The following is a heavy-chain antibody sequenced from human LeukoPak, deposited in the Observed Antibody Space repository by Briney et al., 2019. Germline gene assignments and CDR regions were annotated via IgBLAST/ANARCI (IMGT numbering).Heavy chain of an antibody. CDR1: GYSFTSYW. CDR2: IYPGDSDT. V-gene: IGHV5-51*01. Sequence: GESLKISCKGSGYSFTSYWIGWVRQMPGKGLEWMGIIYPGDSDTRYSPSFQGQVTISADKSISTAYLQWSSLKASDTAMYYCARLSDYGDYDPPYYMDVWGKGTTVTISS. D-gene: IGHD4-17*01. J-gene: IGHJ6*03. CDR3: ARLSDYGDYDPPYYMDV.